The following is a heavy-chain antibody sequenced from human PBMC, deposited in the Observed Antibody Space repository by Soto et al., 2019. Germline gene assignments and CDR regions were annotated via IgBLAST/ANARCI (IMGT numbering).Heavy chain of an antibody. Sequence: QVQLVESGGGGVQPGRSLRLTCAASGFTFSSNGMHWVRQAPGKGLEWVALVAYDGSKTYYGDSVRGPFTISRDNSENTLYLQMNSLRPEDTAVYYCARWVGVSMYDNSGKYDSWGQGTLVTVSS. CDR2: VAYDGSKT. D-gene: IGHD3-22*01. CDR3: ARWVGVSMYDNSGKYDS. CDR1: GFTFSSNG. V-gene: IGHV3-30*03. J-gene: IGHJ5*01.